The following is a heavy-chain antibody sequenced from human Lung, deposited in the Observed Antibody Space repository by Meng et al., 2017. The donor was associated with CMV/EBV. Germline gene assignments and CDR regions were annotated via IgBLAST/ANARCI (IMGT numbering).Heavy chain of an antibody. V-gene: IGHV3-48*03. J-gene: IGHJ6*02. CDR1: GFTFSSYE. CDR3: ARDRTVTTSLYYYYYGMDV. Sequence: SLKISCAASGFTFSSYEMNWVRQAPGKGLEWVSYISSSGSTIYYADSVKGRFTISRDNAKNSLYLQMNSLRAEDTAVYYCARDRTVTTSLYYYYYGMDVWGQGTXVTGAS. CDR2: ISSSGSTI. D-gene: IGHD4-11*01.